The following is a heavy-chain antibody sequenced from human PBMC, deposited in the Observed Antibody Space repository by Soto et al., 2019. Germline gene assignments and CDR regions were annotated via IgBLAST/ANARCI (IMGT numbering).Heavy chain of an antibody. D-gene: IGHD3-3*01. Sequence: GGSLRLSCAASGFTFSSYAMSWVRQAPGEGLKWVSAISGSGGSTYYADSVKGRFTISRDNSKNTLCLQMNSLRAEDTAVYYCAKDQIPYYDFWSGYEYNWFDPWGQGTLLTVSS. V-gene: IGHV3-23*01. CDR1: GFTFSSYA. J-gene: IGHJ5*02. CDR2: ISGSGGST. CDR3: AKDQIPYYDFWSGYEYNWFDP.